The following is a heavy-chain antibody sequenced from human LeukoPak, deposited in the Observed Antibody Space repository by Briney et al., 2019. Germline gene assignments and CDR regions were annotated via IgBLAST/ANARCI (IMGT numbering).Heavy chain of an antibody. CDR2: ISSNGGST. D-gene: IGHD1-26*01. CDR3: ARLVGGSLYFDY. Sequence: GSLRLSCAASGFTFSSYAMHWVRQAPGKGLEYVSAISSNGGSTYYANSVKGRFTISRDNSKNTLYLQMGSLRAEDMAVYYCARLVGGSLYFDYWGQGTLVTVSS. V-gene: IGHV3-64*01. CDR1: GFTFSSYA. J-gene: IGHJ4*02.